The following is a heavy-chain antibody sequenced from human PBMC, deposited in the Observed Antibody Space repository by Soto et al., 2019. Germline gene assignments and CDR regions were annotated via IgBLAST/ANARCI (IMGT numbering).Heavy chain of an antibody. Sequence: GGSLRLSCAASGFTFSSDWMSWFRQAPGKGLEWVANIKQDGSEKYYVDSVKGRFTISRDNAKNSLYLQMNSLRAEDTAVYYLARDQGGATDALDCWGKGTMVTVAS. V-gene: IGHV3-7*03. CDR2: IKQDGSEK. D-gene: IGHD1-26*01. CDR3: ARDQGGATDALDC. CDR1: GFTFSSDW. J-gene: IGHJ3*01.